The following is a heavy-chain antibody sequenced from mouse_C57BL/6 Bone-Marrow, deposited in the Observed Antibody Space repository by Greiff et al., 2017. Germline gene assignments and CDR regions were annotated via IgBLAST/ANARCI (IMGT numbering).Heavy chain of an antibody. V-gene: IGHV14-4*01. CDR2: IDPENGDT. CDR1: GFNIKDDY. J-gene: IGHJ1*03. CDR3: SRYFDV. Sequence: VQLKESGAELVRPGASVKLSCTASGFNIKDDYMHWVKQRPEPGLEWIGWIDPENGDTEYASKFQGKATITADTASITAYLQLSSLTSEYTAVKYCSRYFDVWGTGTTVTVSS.